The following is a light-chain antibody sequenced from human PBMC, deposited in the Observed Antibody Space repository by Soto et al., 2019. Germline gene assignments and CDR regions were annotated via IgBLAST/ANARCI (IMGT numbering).Light chain of an antibody. Sequence: EIVLTQSPGTLSLSPGERATLSCRASRSVKTFLVWYQQRPGQAPRLLIHDASHRAAGIPARFSGSGFGTDFTLTISSLEPEDAAVYYCQQRSNWPPITFGQGTRLEIK. CDR3: QQRSNWPPIT. V-gene: IGKV3-11*01. J-gene: IGKJ5*01. CDR2: DAS. CDR1: RSVKTF.